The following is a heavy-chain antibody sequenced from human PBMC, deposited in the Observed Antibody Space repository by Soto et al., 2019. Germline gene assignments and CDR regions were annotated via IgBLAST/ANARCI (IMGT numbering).Heavy chain of an antibody. Sequence: PGGSLRLSCADSGFRFSSVTMSWLRQAPGKLLEWVSTISASGASTYYADSVKGRFTISRDNSKKTLPLQKINMKSEYTAVYYCARDRTIPGARDFHPGNFDYWGQGTLVTVSS. CDR3: ARDRTIPGARDFHPGNFDY. V-gene: IGHV3-23*01. CDR2: ISASGAST. J-gene: IGHJ4*02. CDR1: GFRFSSVT. D-gene: IGHD1-7*01.